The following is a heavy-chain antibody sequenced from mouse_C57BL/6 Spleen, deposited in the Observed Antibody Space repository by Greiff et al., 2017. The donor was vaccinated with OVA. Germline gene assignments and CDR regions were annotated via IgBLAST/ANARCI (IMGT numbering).Heavy chain of an antibody. Sequence: EVQLQESGAELVRPGASVKLSCTASGFNIKDDYMPWVQQRPEQGLEWIGWIDPENGDTEYASKFQGKATITADTSSNTAYLQLSSLTSEDTAVYYCTTGGVAGVAYWGQGTLVTVSA. CDR1: GFNIKDDY. CDR2: IDPENGDT. V-gene: IGHV14-4*01. CDR3: TTGGVAGVAY. D-gene: IGHD1-1*01. J-gene: IGHJ3*01.